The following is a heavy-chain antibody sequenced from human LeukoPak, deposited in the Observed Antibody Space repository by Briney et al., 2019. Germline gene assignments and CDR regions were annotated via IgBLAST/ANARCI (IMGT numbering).Heavy chain of an antibody. D-gene: IGHD3-16*01. CDR1: GCFFSMFW. Sequence: GGSLTVSCLASGCFFSMFWMSWVRQAAGKGPEWVGTLRDDGSQNFYLHSVKDRFTIPTHNDKHAVFVQMSRLRADDPALYYFAMDSVPFAENNWFDHWGQGILVTVSS. CDR3: AMDSVPFAENNWFDH. CDR2: LRDDGSQN. V-gene: IGHV3-7*04. J-gene: IGHJ5*02.